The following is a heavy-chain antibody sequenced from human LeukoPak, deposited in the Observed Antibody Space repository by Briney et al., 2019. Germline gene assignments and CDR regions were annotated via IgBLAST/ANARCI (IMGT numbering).Heavy chain of an antibody. CDR3: ARARLWVSSSGLFDY. J-gene: IGHJ4*02. V-gene: IGHV4-34*01. CDR1: GGSFSGYY. CDR2: INHSGST. D-gene: IGHD6-6*01. Sequence: SETLSLTCAVYGGSFSGYYWSWIRQPPGKGLEWIGEINHSGSTNYNPSLKSRVTISVDTSKNQFSLKLSSVTAADAAAYYCARARLWVSSSGLFDYWGQGTLVTVSS.